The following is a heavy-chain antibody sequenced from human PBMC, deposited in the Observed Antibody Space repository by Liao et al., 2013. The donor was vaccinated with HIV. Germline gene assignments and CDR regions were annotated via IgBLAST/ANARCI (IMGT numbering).Heavy chain of an antibody. D-gene: IGHD3-22*01. CDR3: ARETYEGIVVVAFDI. J-gene: IGHJ3*02. Sequence: QVQLQESGPGLVKPSQTLSLTCTVSGGSISSGSYYWSWIRQPAGKGLEWIGRIYTSGSTKYNPSLKSRVTISLDTSKNQFSLKLSSVTAAETAVYYCARETYEGIVVVAFDIWGQGTMVTVSS. V-gene: IGHV4-61*02. CDR2: IYTSGST. CDR1: GGSISSGSYY.